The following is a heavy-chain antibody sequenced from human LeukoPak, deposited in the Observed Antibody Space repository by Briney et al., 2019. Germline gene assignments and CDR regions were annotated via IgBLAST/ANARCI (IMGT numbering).Heavy chain of an antibody. D-gene: IGHD3-10*02. V-gene: IGHV3-74*01. Sequence: GGSLRLSCEASGFTFSNAWMSWVRQAPGKGLVWLSRITSDGRTTIYADSVEGRFTISRDNAKNTLYLQMNSLRVEDTAVYYCVRDRYYVPDYWGQGTLVTVSS. CDR1: GFTFSNAW. CDR3: VRDRYYVPDY. J-gene: IGHJ4*02. CDR2: ITSDGRTT.